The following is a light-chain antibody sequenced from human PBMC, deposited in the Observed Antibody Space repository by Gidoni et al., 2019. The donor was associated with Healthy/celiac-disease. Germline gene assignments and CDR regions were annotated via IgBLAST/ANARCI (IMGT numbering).Light chain of an antibody. CDR1: QSISSY. CDR3: QQSYSTLT. CDR2: AAS. J-gene: IGKJ4*01. Sequence: DIQMTQSPSSLSASVGDRVTITCRASQSISSYLNWYQQKPGKAPKLLIDAASSLQSGVPSRFSGSGSGTDFTLTISSLQPEDFATYYCQQSYSTLTFGGGTKVEIK. V-gene: IGKV1-39*01.